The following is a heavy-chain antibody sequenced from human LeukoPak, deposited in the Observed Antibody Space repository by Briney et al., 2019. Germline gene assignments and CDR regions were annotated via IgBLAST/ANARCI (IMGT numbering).Heavy chain of an antibody. CDR3: ARDQTAATGIFDY. Sequence: ASVKVSCKVSGYTLAQLSMHWVRQAPGKGLEWVGEFDPEDGETIYAQKFQGRVTMTRDTSTSTVYMELSSLRSEDTAVYYCARDQTAATGIFDYWGQGTLVTVSS. V-gene: IGHV1-24*01. D-gene: IGHD6-13*01. J-gene: IGHJ4*02. CDR1: GYTLAQLS. CDR2: FDPEDGET.